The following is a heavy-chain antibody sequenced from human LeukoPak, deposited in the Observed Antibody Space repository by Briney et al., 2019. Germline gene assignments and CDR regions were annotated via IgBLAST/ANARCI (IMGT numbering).Heavy chain of an antibody. D-gene: IGHD5-18*01. V-gene: IGHV4-34*01. J-gene: IGHJ6*03. CDR2: INHSGST. CDR1: SGSISSYY. Sequence: SETLSLTCTVSSGSISSYYWSWIRQPPGKGLEWIGEINHSGSTNYNPSLKSRVTISVDTSKNQFSLKLSSVTAADTAVYYCARVSRIYNGYSYGYYYYYMDVWGKGTTVTVSS. CDR3: ARVSRIYNGYSYGYYYYYMDV.